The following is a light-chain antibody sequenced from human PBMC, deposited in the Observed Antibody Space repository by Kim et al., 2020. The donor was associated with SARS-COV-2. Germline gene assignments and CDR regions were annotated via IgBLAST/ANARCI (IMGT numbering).Light chain of an antibody. J-gene: IGLJ3*02. CDR2: SND. Sequence: QSVLTQPPSVSGTPGQRVTISCSGSNSNIGSNTVNWYRQLPGTAPKLLIFSNDQRPSGVPDRFSGSKSGTSASLAIRGLQSEDETHYYCGARDDSLNGWVFGGGTQLTVL. CDR3: GARDDSLNGWV. CDR1: NSNIGSNT. V-gene: IGLV1-44*01.